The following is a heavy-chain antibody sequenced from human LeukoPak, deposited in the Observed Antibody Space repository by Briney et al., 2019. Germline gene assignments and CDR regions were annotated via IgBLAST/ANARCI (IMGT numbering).Heavy chain of an antibody. CDR3: ARDLGYSDSSGNY. D-gene: IGHD3-22*01. CDR1: GYTFTSYG. J-gene: IGHJ4*02. Sequence: GSLKVSRMASGYTFTSYGISWVRQAPGQGLEWVGRISAYNGNTNFAQKLQGRVTMTTDTSTSTAYMELRSLRSDDTAVYYCARDLGYSDSSGNYWRRGTLVTVSS. CDR2: ISAYNGNT. V-gene: IGHV1-18*01.